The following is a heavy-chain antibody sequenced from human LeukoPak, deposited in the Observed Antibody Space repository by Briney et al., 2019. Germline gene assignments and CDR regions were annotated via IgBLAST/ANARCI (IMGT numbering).Heavy chain of an antibody. CDR3: ARSGDRLGELSFGY. Sequence: ASETLSLTCTVSGGSIGSGGYYWSWIRQHPGKGLEWIGYIYYSGSTYYNPSLKSRVTISVDTSKNQFSLKLSSVTAADTAVYYCARSGDRLGELSFGYWGQGTLVTVSS. D-gene: IGHD3-16*02. J-gene: IGHJ4*02. CDR2: IYYSGST. CDR1: GGSIGSGGYY. V-gene: IGHV4-31*03.